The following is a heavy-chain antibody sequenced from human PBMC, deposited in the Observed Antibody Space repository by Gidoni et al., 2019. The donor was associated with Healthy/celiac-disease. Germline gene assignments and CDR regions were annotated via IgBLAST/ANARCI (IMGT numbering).Heavy chain of an antibody. V-gene: IGHV3-9*01. Sequence: EVQLVVSGGGLVQPGRSLRLSCAAYGFTFDDYAMHWVRQAPGKGLEWVSGISWNSGSIGYADSVKGRFTISRDNAKNSLYLQMNSLRAEDTALYYCAKAEIAVAGTYYFDYWGQGTLVTVSS. J-gene: IGHJ4*02. D-gene: IGHD6-19*01. CDR1: GFTFDDYA. CDR2: ISWNSGSI. CDR3: AKAEIAVAGTYYFDY.